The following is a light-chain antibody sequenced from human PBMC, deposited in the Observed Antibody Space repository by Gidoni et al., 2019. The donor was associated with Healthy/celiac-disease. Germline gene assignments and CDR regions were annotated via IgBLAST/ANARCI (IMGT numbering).Light chain of an antibody. CDR2: DAS. J-gene: IGKJ1*01. V-gene: IGKV3-11*01. Sequence: EIVLTQSPATLSLSPGERATLSCRASQSVSSYLAWYQQKPGQAPRLLIYDASNRATGIPARFSGSGSGTDCTLTISSLEPEDCAVYYCQQRGTFGQGTKVEIK. CDR1: QSVSSY. CDR3: QQRGT.